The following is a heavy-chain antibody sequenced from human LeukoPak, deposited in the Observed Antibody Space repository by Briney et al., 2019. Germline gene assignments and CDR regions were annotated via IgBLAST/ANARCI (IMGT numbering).Heavy chain of an antibody. CDR1: GFTFSSYA. J-gene: IGHJ4*02. CDR2: ISGSGGST. CDR3: AKDKDDYIWGSYRSHYFDY. Sequence: GGSLRLSCAASGFTFSSYAMSWVRQAPGKGLEWVSAISGSGGSTYYADSVKGRFTISRDNSKNTLYLQMNSLRAEGTAVYYCAKDKDDYIWGSYRSHYFDYWGQGTLVTVSS. D-gene: IGHD3-16*02. V-gene: IGHV3-23*01.